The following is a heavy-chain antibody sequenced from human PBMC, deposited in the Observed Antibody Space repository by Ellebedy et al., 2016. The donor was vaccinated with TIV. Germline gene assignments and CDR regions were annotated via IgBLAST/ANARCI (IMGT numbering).Heavy chain of an antibody. CDR2: LYPSGST. CDR3: TRDVLDNTSKYSYYMDV. Sequence: SETLSLXCTVSGDSITDSFWSWIRQPAGGRLEWIGRLYPSGSTNSNPSLKSRVTISRDTSKNQFSLSLGSVTAADTAVYYCTRDVLDNTSKYSYYMDVWGNGTTVTVSS. D-gene: IGHD2/OR15-2a*01. V-gene: IGHV4-4*07. J-gene: IGHJ6*03. CDR1: GDSITDSF.